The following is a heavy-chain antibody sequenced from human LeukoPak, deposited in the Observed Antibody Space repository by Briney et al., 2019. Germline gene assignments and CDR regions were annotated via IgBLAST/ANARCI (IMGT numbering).Heavy chain of an antibody. Sequence: GASGKVSGKASGYTFTSYYMDWVRQAPGQGREGMRIIKPSGGSTTYAQKFQGRVTRTRDTYTSTVYMELSSLRSEATAEYYCARRPPTFSDYWGQGTLVTVSS. CDR1: GYTFTSYY. J-gene: IGHJ4*02. V-gene: IGHV1-46*01. CDR2: IKPSGGST. CDR3: ARRPPTFSDY. D-gene: IGHD3-9*01.